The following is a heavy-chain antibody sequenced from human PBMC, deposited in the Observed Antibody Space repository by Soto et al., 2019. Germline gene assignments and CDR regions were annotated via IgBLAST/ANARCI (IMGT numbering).Heavy chain of an antibody. CDR2: ISYDGSNK. J-gene: IGHJ4*02. CDR1: GFTFSSYG. CDR3: AKMGGWPDY. V-gene: IGHV3-30*18. D-gene: IGHD6-19*01. Sequence: VGSLRLSCAASGFTFSSYGMHWVRQAPGKGLEWVAVISYDGSNKYYADSVKGRFTISRDNSKNTLYLQMNSLRAEDTAVYYCAKMGGWPDYWGQGTLVTSPQ.